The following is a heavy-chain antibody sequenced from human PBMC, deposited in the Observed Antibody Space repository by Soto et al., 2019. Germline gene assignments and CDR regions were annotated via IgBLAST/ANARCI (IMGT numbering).Heavy chain of an antibody. CDR1: GYSFTNYG. D-gene: IGHD6-19*01. CDR3: ARDRGVAPPVAGNTHYYYYMDV. V-gene: IGHV1-18*01. J-gene: IGHJ6*03. Sequence: QDRLVQSGAEVKKPGASVTVSCKASGYSFTNYGVTWLRQAPGQGLEWMGWISAFNGNTHYAQNLQGRVTMTTDASTRTAYVELRSRRDDDTAVYYCARDRGVAPPVAGNTHYYYYMDVCAKGTTVTVSS. CDR2: ISAFNGNT.